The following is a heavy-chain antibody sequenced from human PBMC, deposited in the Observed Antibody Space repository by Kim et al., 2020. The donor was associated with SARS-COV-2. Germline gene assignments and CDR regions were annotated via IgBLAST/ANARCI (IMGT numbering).Heavy chain of an antibody. V-gene: IGHV3-64*02. D-gene: IGHD6-19*01. CDR1: GFTFSSYA. J-gene: IGHJ4*02. CDR2: ISTNGGST. CDR3: ARVIYSSGWYFFDY. Sequence: GGSLRLSCAASGFTFSSYAMHWVRQAPGKGLEYVSAISTNGGSTKYADSVEGRFTISRDNSKNTLYLQMGSLRAEDMAVYYCARVIYSSGWYFFDYWGQG.